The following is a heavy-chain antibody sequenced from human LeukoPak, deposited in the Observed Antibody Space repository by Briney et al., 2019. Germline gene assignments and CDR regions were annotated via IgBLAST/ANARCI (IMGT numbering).Heavy chain of an antibody. D-gene: IGHD5-24*01. CDR2: ISSSSSYI. CDR1: GFTFSSYS. CDR3: ARALGDGYNWDFDY. V-gene: IGHV3-21*01. Sequence: GGSLRLSCAASGFTFSSYSMNWVRQAPGKGLEWVSSISSSSSYIYYADSVKGRFTISRDNAKNSLYLQMNSLRAEDTAVYYCARALGDGYNWDFDYWGQGTLVTVPS. J-gene: IGHJ4*02.